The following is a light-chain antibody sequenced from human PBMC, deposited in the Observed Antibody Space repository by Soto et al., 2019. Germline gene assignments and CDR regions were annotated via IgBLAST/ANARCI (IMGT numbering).Light chain of an antibody. V-gene: IGLV2-14*01. CDR1: SSDVGGYNY. Sequence: QSALTQPASVSGSPGQSITISCTGTSSDVGGYNYVSWYQQHPGKAPKFMIYDVSNRPSGVSNRFSGSKSGNTASLTISGLQAEDLADNYCSSYTTNNTRQIVFGPGTKDPDL. CDR2: DVS. CDR3: SSYTTNNTRQIV. J-gene: IGLJ1*01.